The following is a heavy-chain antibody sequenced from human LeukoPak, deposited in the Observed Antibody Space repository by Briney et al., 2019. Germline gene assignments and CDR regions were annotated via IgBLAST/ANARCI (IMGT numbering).Heavy chain of an antibody. Sequence: KPSETLSLTCTVSGGSISSYYWSWIRQPPGKGLEWIGYIYYSGTNNYNPSLKSRVTISVDTTKNQFSLKLGSVTAADTAVYYCARGVFSPYYYGSGSQYYFDYWGQGTLVTVSS. CDR2: IYYSGTN. V-gene: IGHV4-59*01. D-gene: IGHD3-10*01. CDR3: ARGVFSPYYYGSGSQYYFDY. J-gene: IGHJ4*02. CDR1: GGSISSYY.